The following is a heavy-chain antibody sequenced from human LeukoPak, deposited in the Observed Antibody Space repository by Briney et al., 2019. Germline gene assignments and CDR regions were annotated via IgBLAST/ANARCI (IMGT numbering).Heavy chain of an antibody. CDR2: IYYSGST. CDR1: GGSISSYY. D-gene: IGHD3-10*01. CDR3: ARDRRGSGLYYYYGMDV. Sequence: SETLSLTCTVSGGSISSYYWSWIRQPPGKGLEWIGYIYYSGSTNYNPSLKSRVTISVATSKNQFSLKLSSVTAADTAVYYCARDRRGSGLYYYYGMDVWGQGTTVTVSS. J-gene: IGHJ6*02. V-gene: IGHV4-59*01.